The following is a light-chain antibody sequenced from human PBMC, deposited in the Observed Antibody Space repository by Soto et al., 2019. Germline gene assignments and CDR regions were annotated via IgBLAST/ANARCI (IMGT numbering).Light chain of an antibody. CDR1: TSDVGGYNF. CDR3: SVWDDSLNGPV. V-gene: IGLV2-14*01. J-gene: IGLJ3*02. Sequence: QSALTQPASVSGSPGQSITISCTGTTSDVGGYNFVSWYQQHPGKAPKLFIYSDNQRPSGVPDRVSGSKSATSASLAISGLQSDDEADYFCSVWDDSLNGPVFGGGTKLTVL. CDR2: SDN.